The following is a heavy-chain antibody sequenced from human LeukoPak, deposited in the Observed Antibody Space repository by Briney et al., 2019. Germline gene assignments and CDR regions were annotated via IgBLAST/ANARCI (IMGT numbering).Heavy chain of an antibody. D-gene: IGHD3-10*02. CDR3: ARHVREQWPYYYYMDV. J-gene: IGHJ6*03. CDR2: IYPGDSDT. CDR1: GYRFTSYW. V-gene: IGHV5-51*01. Sequence: GASLQISCQGSGYRFTSYWIGWVRPMPGKGLEWMGIIYPGDSDTRYSPSFQGQVTISADKSISTAYLQWSSLKASDTAMYYCARHVREQWPYYYYMDVWGKGTTVTVSS.